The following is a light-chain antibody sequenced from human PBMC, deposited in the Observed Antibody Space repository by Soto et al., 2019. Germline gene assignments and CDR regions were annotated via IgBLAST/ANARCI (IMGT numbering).Light chain of an antibody. CDR1: KSGITN. J-gene: IGKJ5*01. CDR3: QQHNNWPLT. V-gene: IGKV3-15*01. Sequence: EIVVTHSPATVSVSPGERATLSCRASKSGITNLAWYQQKHGQAPRLLIYGASTRATGRPARLSGSGSGTEVTPTIISLQSEDFAVYNCQQHNNWPLTFGQGTRLEIK. CDR2: GAS.